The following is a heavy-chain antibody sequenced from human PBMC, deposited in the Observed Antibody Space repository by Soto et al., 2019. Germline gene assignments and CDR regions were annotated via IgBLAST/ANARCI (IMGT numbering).Heavy chain of an antibody. V-gene: IGHV3-30*04. CDR1: GFTFSSYA. D-gene: IGHD1-1*01. J-gene: IGHJ4*02. CDR2: IAYDGRNK. CDR3: ARELEGVFDY. Sequence: QVQLVESGGGVVQPGRSLRLSCAASGFTFSSYAMHWVRQAPGKGLEWVAVIAYDGRNKYYADSVKGRFTISRDNSKNTLYLQMNSLRIGDTAVYYWARELEGVFDYWGQGTLVTVSS.